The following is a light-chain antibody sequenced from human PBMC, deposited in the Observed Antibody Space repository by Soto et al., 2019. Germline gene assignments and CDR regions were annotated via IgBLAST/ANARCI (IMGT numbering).Light chain of an antibody. CDR2: KAT. CDR3: CSSAGGSTFVL. J-gene: IGLJ2*01. CDR1: GNDVGTYDL. V-gene: IGLV2-23*02. Sequence: QSALTQPASVSGSPGQSITISCTGTGNDVGTYDLVSWYQQHPGKAPKLMIYKATQRPSGVSNRFSGSKSGNTASLTISGLQAEDEADYYCCSSAGGSTFVLFGGGTKLTVL.